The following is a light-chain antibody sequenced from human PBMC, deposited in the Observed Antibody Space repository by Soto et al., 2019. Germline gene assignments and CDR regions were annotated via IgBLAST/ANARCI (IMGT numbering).Light chain of an antibody. CDR3: SSYAGSKNFIL. J-gene: IGLJ2*01. CDR2: EVN. Sequence: QSAVTQPPSASGSPGQSVTISCTGTTSDVGGYNYVSWYQLHPGKVPKLIISEVNKRPSGVPDRFSGSKSGSTASLTVSGLQAEDEADYFCSSYAGSKNFILFGGGTKLTVL. V-gene: IGLV2-8*01. CDR1: TSDVGGYNY.